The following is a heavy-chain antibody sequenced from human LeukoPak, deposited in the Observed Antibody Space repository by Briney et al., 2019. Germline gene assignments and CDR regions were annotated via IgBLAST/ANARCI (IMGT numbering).Heavy chain of an antibody. D-gene: IGHD3-16*01. Sequence: KSSETLSLTCAVYGGSFSGYYWSWIRQPPGKGLEWIGSIYHSGSTYYNPSLKGRVTISVDTSKNQFSLKLSSVTAADTAVYYCARGLPASYVYDIDYWGQGTLVTVSS. CDR3: ARGLPASYVYDIDY. CDR2: IYHSGST. V-gene: IGHV4-34*01. CDR1: GGSFSGYY. J-gene: IGHJ4*02.